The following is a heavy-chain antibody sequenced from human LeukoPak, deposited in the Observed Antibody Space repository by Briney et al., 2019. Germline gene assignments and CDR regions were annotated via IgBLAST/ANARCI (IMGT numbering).Heavy chain of an antibody. CDR2: ISGRS. V-gene: IGHV3-69-1*02. J-gene: IGHJ1*01. CDR3: GRAFPPLRTSSAGDL. CDR1: GFSSSDYD. D-gene: IGHD3-16*01. Sequence: GGSLRLSCSASGFSSSDYDMNWVRQAPGKGLEWVSAISGRSNGESVKGRFTISRDNAKNSLYLQLDSLGVEDTAVYYCGRAFPPLRTSSAGDLWGQGTLVTVSS.